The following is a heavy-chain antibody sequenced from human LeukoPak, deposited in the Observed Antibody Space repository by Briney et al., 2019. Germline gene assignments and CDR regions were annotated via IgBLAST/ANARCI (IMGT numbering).Heavy chain of an antibody. CDR3: ARVKTSYYYYMDV. D-gene: IGHD1-1*01. V-gene: IGHV4-34*01. Sequence: SETLSLTCAVYGGSFSGYYWSWIRQPPGKGLEWIGEINHSGSTNYTPSLKSRVTISVDTSKNQFSLKLSSVTAADTAVYYCARVKTSYYYYMDVWGKGTTVTVSS. CDR2: INHSGST. J-gene: IGHJ6*03. CDR1: GGSFSGYY.